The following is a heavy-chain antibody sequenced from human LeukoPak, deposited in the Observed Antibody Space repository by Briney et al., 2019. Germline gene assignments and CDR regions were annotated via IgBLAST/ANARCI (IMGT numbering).Heavy chain of an antibody. CDR2: IKPDSGGT. J-gene: IGHJ6*03. CDR1: GYSFADYY. D-gene: IGHD3-3*01. V-gene: IGHV1-2*02. Sequence: EASVKVSCKASGYSFADYYIHWVRQAPGQGLEWMGGIKPDSGGTRSAQKFQGRVTITRNTSISTAYMELSSLRSEDTAVYYCARSYLGDFWSGYRYYYYMDVWGKGTTVTVSS. CDR3: ARSYLGDFWSGYRYYYYMDV.